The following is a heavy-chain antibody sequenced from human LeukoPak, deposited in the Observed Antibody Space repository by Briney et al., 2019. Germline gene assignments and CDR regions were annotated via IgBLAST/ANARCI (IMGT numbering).Heavy chain of an antibody. CDR1: GFTFSSYW. D-gene: IGHD1-26*01. V-gene: IGHV3-74*01. Sequence: GGSLRPSCAASGFTFSSYWMHWVRQAPGKGLVWVSHVNTDGSRTNYADSVKGRFTISRDNAKNTVYLQMSSLRVEDTAVYYCARELGARGSYWGQGTLVTVSS. CDR2: VNTDGSRT. CDR3: ARELGARGSY. J-gene: IGHJ4*02.